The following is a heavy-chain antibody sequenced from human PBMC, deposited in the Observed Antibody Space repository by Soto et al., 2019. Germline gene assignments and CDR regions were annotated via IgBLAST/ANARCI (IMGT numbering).Heavy chain of an antibody. J-gene: IGHJ5*02. CDR1: RDSISSSAYY. D-gene: IGHD5-18*01. V-gene: IGHV4-61*08. CDR2: IYYSGST. CDR3: ARGVPYSYGYVSWFDP. Sequence: SETLSLTCTVSRDSISSSAYYWSWIRQHPEKGLEWMGYIYYSGSTNYNPSLKSRVTISVDTSKNQFSLKLSSVTAADTAVYYCARGVPYSYGYVSWFDPWGQGTLVTVSS.